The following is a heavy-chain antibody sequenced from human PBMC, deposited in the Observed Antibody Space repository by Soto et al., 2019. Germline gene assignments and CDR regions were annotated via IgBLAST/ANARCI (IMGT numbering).Heavy chain of an antibody. CDR2: IYYSGGT. CDR3: ARGGGRCSSTSCYKNPPFYYGMDV. J-gene: IGHJ6*02. V-gene: IGHV4-30-4*01. CDR1: GGSISSGDHY. Sequence: SETLSLTCTVSGGSISSGDHYWSWIRQPPGKGLEWIGYIYYSGGTDYNPSLKSRVSISIDTSKNQFSLKLSSVNAADTAVYYCARGGGRCSSTSCYKNPPFYYGMDVWGQGTTVTVSS. D-gene: IGHD2-2*01.